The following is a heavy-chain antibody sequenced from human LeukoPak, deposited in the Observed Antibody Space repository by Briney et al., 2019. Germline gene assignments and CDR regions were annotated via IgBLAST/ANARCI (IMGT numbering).Heavy chain of an antibody. D-gene: IGHD2-15*01. Sequence: GGSVRLSCGASGFAFSSYAMSWVPQAPGKGLEWVSAISGSGGSTYYADSVKGRFTISRDNSKNTLYLQMNSLRAEDTAVYYCAKSREYSYYYYGTDVWGQGTTVTVSS. CDR3: AKSREYSYYYYGTDV. CDR2: ISGSGGST. CDR1: GFAFSSYA. V-gene: IGHV3-23*01. J-gene: IGHJ6*02.